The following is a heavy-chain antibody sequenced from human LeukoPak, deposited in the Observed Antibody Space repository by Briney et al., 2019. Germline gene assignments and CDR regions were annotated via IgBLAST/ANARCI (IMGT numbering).Heavy chain of an antibody. V-gene: IGHV4-59*08. D-gene: IGHD5-18*01. CDR1: GGSISSYY. Sequence: PSETLSLTCTVSGGSISSYYWSWIRQPPGKGPEWIGYIDSTGSTNYNPSLKSQVTISVDTSKNHFSLKLRSVTAADTAVYYCVKHRYIQDYFDLWGRGILVSVSS. J-gene: IGHJ2*01. CDR3: VKHRYIQDYFDL. CDR2: IDSTGST.